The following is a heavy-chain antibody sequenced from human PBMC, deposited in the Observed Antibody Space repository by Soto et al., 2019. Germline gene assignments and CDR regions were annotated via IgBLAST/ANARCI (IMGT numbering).Heavy chain of an antibody. V-gene: IGHV3-74*01. CDR3: ARGWFGLDV. Sequence: EVQLVEYGGGLVQPGGSLRLSCAASEFTFSGRSVHWVRQAPGKGLVWVSGIDKVGTDSTYADSVKGRFTSSRDNAKNTVYLQMISLRVEDTAVYYCARGWFGLDVWGKGTTVTVSS. J-gene: IGHJ6*04. CDR1: EFTFSGRS. CDR2: IDKVGTDS. D-gene: IGHD3-10*01.